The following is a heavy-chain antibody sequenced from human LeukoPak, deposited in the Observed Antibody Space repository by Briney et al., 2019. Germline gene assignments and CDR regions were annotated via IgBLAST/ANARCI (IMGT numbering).Heavy chain of an antibody. D-gene: IGHD5-24*01. Sequence: GGSLRLSCAASGFTVSSNYMSWVRQAPGKGLEWVSVIYSGGSTYYADSVKGRFTISRDNSKNTLYLQMNSLRAEDTAVYYCASVATIADPKYAFDIWGQGTMVTVSS. J-gene: IGHJ3*02. CDR1: GFTVSSNY. CDR2: IYSGGST. V-gene: IGHV3-53*01. CDR3: ASVATIADPKYAFDI.